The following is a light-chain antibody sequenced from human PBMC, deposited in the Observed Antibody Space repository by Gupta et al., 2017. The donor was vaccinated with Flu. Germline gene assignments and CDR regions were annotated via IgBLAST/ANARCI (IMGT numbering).Light chain of an antibody. V-gene: IGKV3-20*01. CDR2: GGS. CDR1: QSMGRAP. J-gene: IGKJ2*01. CDR3: QQYGASPRRYT. Sequence: LVTQSPGTLSLSPGESATLFCRASQSMGRAPLAWLRQKPGQGSTPVNFGGSRRATAIPGRFSARGSGTTFTLTTIRLEPEDFAVYCCQQYGASPRRYTFGQGTKLEIK.